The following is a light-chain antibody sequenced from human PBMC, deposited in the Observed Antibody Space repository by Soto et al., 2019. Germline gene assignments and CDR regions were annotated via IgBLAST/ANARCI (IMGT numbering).Light chain of an antibody. CDR1: SSNIGSNY. CDR2: RNN. V-gene: IGLV1-47*01. CDR3: AAWADSLSGLL. Sequence: QSVLTQPPSASGTPGQRVTISCSGSSSNIGSNYVYWYQQLPGTAPKLLIYRNNQRPSGVADRFSGSKSGTSASLAISGFRSEDEADYYCAAWADSLSGLLFGGGTKRTVL. J-gene: IGLJ2*01.